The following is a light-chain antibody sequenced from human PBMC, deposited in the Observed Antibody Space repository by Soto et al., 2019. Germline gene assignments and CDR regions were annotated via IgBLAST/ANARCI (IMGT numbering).Light chain of an antibody. V-gene: IGLV8-61*01. CDR2: TTN. Sequence: QTVVTQEPSFSVSPGGTVTLTCGLNSGSVSTNYYPSWYQQTPVQAPRALIYTTNIRSFGVPDRFSGSILGNKAALTITGAQADDESDYYCMVFLGNGNWVLGGGTKLTVL. CDR1: SGSVSTNYY. CDR3: MVFLGNGNWV. J-gene: IGLJ3*02.